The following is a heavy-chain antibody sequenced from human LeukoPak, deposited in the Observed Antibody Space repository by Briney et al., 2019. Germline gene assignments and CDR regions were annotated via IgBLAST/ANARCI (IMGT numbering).Heavy chain of an antibody. D-gene: IGHD4-23*01. CDR3: ARGLRWSSPDH. V-gene: IGHV4-59*11. CDR2: IYYSGST. Sequence: SETLSLTCTVSGGSISSHYWSWIRQPPGKGLEWIGYIYYSGSTNYNPSLKSRVTISVDTSKNQFSLKLSSVTAADTAVYYCARGLRWSSPDHWGQGTLVTVSS. CDR1: GGSISSHY. J-gene: IGHJ4*02.